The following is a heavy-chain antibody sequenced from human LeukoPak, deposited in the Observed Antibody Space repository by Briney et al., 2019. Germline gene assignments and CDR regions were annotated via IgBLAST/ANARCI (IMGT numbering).Heavy chain of an antibody. Sequence: ASVKVSCKASGYTFTSYDINWVRQATGQGLEWMGWMNPNSGNTGYAQKFQGRVTMTRNTSISTAYMELSSLRSEDTALYYCARSGVPTGKFDYWGQGIRVTVSS. D-gene: IGHD1-14*01. CDR1: GYTFTSYD. CDR2: MNPNSGNT. V-gene: IGHV1-8*01. CDR3: ARSGVPTGKFDY. J-gene: IGHJ4*02.